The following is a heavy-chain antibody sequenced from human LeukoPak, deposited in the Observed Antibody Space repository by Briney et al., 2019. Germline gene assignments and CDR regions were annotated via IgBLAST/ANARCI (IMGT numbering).Heavy chain of an antibody. CDR3: ARDGYTYGDNWFDP. J-gene: IGHJ5*02. Sequence: GASVKVSCKASGYTFTRYYMHWVRQAPGQGLEWMGWINPNSGGTSYARKFQGRVTMTRDTSISTAYMELTRLTSDDTAVYYCARDGYTYGDNWFDPWGQGTLVTVSS. CDR2: INPNSGGT. D-gene: IGHD5-18*01. CDR1: GYTFTRYY. V-gene: IGHV1-2*02.